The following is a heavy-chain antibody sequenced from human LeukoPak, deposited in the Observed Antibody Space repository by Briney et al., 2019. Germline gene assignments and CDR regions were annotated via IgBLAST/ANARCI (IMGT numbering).Heavy chain of an antibody. Sequence: SETLSLTCTVSGGSIRNFYWSWIRQPPGKGLEWIGYIYYSGTTKYNPSLKSRVTISVNTSKNQFSLKVNSVTAADTAAYYCARSHGGWFDSWGQGTLVTVSS. CDR1: GGSIRNFY. V-gene: IGHV4-59*01. J-gene: IGHJ5*01. D-gene: IGHD4-23*01. CDR2: IYYSGTT. CDR3: ARSHGGWFDS.